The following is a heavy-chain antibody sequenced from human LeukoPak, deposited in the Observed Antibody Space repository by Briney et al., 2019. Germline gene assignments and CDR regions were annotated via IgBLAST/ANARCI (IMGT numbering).Heavy chain of an antibody. CDR1: GFTFSSYA. V-gene: IGHV3-30-3*01. J-gene: IGHJ4*02. CDR3: TTDGLLRFLEWLLYMPLLY. CDR2: ISYDGSNK. D-gene: IGHD3-3*01. Sequence: PGGSLRLSCAASGFTFSSYAMHWVRQAPGKGLEWVAVISYDGSNKYYADSVKGRFTISRDNSKNTLYLQMNSLKTEDTAVYYCTTDGLLRFLEWLLYMPLLYWGQGTLVTVSS.